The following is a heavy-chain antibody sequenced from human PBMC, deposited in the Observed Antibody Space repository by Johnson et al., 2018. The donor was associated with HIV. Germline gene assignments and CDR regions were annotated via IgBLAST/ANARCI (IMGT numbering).Heavy chain of an antibody. J-gene: IGHJ3*02. V-gene: IGHV3-15*01. CDR3: TAEAGIELWLIDAFDI. CDR1: GFTFSNYD. D-gene: IGHD5-18*01. CDR2: IKSITDGGTK. Sequence: EQLVESGGGVVQPGRSLRLSCAASGFTFSNYDMHWVRQAPGKGLEWVGRIKSITDGGTKDYAAPVKGRFTISRDDSKNTLYLQMNSLKTEDTAVYYCTAEAGIELWLIDAFDIWGQGTKVTVSS.